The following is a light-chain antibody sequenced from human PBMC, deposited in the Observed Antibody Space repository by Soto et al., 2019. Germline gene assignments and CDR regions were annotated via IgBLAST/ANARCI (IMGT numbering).Light chain of an antibody. CDR3: QLYGRSPRYT. Sequence: EIVLMQSPGTLSLSPGERVTLSCRASQTVDTNYLAWYQQKPGQAPRLLIYSVSRRATGIPDRFSGSGSGTDFTLTIGSLEPEDFAVYYCQLYGRSPRYTFGQGTKVDIK. CDR2: SVS. V-gene: IGKV3-20*01. J-gene: IGKJ2*01. CDR1: QTVDTNY.